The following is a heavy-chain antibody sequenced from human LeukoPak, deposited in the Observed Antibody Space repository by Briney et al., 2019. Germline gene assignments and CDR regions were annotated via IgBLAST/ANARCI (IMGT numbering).Heavy chain of an antibody. CDR1: GFTFSSYG. CDR2: ISYDGSNK. V-gene: IGHV3-30*18. CDR3: AKVRSYYYYYYMDV. J-gene: IGHJ6*03. Sequence: PGGSLRLSCAASGFTFSSYGMHWVRQAPGKGLEWVAVISYDGSNKYYADSVKGRFTISRDNSKNTLYLQMNSLRAEDTAVYYCAKVRSYYYYYYMDVWGKGTTVTVSS.